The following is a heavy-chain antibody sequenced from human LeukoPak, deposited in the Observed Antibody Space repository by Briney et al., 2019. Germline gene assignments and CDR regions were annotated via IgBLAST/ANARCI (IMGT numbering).Heavy chain of an antibody. V-gene: IGHV1-18*01. CDR2: ISAYNGNT. J-gene: IGHJ4*02. CDR1: GYTFTSYG. CDR3: ARDRIGPYYFDY. Sequence: ASVNVSCKASGYTFTSYGISWVRQAPGQGLEWMGWISAYNGNTNYAQKLQGRVTMTTDTSTSTAYMELRSLRSDDTAVYYCARDRIGPYYFDYWGQGTLVTVSS. D-gene: IGHD1-14*01.